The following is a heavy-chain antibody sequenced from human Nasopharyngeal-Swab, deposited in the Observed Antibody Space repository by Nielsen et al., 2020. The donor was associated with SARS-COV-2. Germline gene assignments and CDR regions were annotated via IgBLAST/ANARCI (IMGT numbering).Heavy chain of an antibody. V-gene: IGHV6-1*01. D-gene: IGHD2-15*01. J-gene: IGHJ6*03. Sequence: LRLSCAISGDSVSSNSAAWNWIRQSPSSGLEWLGRTYYRSKWYNDYAVSVKSRITINPDTSKNQFSLQLNSVTPEDTAVYYCAREGRYCSGGSCKDYYYYYMDVWGKGTTVTVSS. CDR2: TYYRSKWYN. CDR1: GDSVSSNSAA. CDR3: AREGRYCSGGSCKDYYYYYMDV.